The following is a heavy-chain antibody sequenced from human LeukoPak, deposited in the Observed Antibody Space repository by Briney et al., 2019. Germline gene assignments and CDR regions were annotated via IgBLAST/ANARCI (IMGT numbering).Heavy chain of an antibody. Sequence: ASVKVSCKASGYTFTDYYIHWVRQAPGHGLEWMEWFNPNSGGTNYAQKFQGRVTMTRDTSISTAYMDLSRLRSDDTAVYYCARYSYAINDAFDIWGQETMVTVSS. CDR2: FNPNSGGT. J-gene: IGHJ3*02. CDR3: ARYSYAINDAFDI. V-gene: IGHV1-2*02. CDR1: GYTFTDYY. D-gene: IGHD5-18*01.